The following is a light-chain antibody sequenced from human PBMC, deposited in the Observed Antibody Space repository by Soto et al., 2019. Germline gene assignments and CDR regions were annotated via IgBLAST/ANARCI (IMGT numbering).Light chain of an antibody. CDR1: QSVGRSD. CDR2: GAS. CDR3: QQYNRSPWT. V-gene: IGKV3-20*01. J-gene: IGKJ2*01. Sequence: EIGLTQSPDTLSLSPGERATLSCRATQSVGRSDLAWYQHKPGQAPRLPIYGASSRATGIPDRFSGSGSGTDFTLTISRLEPEDFAVYYCQQYNRSPWTFGQGTKLEIK.